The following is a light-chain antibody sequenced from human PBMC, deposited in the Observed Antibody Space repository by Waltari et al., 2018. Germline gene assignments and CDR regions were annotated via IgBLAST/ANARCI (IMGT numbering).Light chain of an antibody. CDR2: DVS. V-gene: IGLV2-14*01. CDR1: SSDVGGYNY. CDR3: SSYTSSSTPYV. Sequence: QSALTQPASVSGSPGQSITISCTGTSSDVGGYNYVSWYQQHPGKAPKLMIYDVSKRPSGVSKRFSGSKSGNTASLTISGLHAEDEADYYCSSYTSSSTPYVFGTGTKVTVL. J-gene: IGLJ1*01.